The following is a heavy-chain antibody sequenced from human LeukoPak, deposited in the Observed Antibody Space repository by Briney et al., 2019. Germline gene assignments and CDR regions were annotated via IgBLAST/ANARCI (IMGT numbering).Heavy chain of an antibody. Sequence: GGSLRLSCAASGFTFSSYWMHWVRQAPGKGLVWVSRINSDGSSTSYADSVKGRFTISRDNAKNTLYLQMNSLRAEDTAVYYCATGYGDYYFDYWGQGTLVTVSS. V-gene: IGHV3-74*01. J-gene: IGHJ4*02. CDR1: GFTFSSYW. CDR2: INSDGSST. D-gene: IGHD4-17*01. CDR3: ATGYGDYYFDY.